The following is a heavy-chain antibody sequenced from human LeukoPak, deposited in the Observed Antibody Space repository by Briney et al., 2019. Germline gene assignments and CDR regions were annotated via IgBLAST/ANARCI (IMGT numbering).Heavy chain of an antibody. D-gene: IGHD3-22*01. Sequence: KPSETLSLTCAVYGGSFSGYYWSWIRQPPGKGLEWIGEINHSGSTNYNPSLKSRVTISVDTSKNQFSLKLSSVTAADTAVYYCAAGYYDSSGYYYRVRYFDYWGQGTLVTVSS. CDR2: INHSGST. CDR3: AAGYYDSSGYYYRVRYFDY. V-gene: IGHV4-34*01. J-gene: IGHJ4*02. CDR1: GGSFSGYY.